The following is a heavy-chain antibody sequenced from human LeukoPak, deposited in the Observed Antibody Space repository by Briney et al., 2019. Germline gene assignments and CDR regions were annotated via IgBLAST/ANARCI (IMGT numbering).Heavy chain of an antibody. CDR3: ARSEQWLIPYYFDS. D-gene: IGHD6-19*01. Sequence: SETLSLICTVSGGSISSSSYYWGWIRQPPGRGLEWIGSIYYSENTYYNPSLKSRVTISVDTSKNHFSLKLSSVTAADTAVYYCARSEQWLIPYYFDSGAREPWSPSPQ. CDR1: GGSISSSSYY. J-gene: IGHJ4*02. V-gene: IGHV4-39*02. CDR2: IYYSENT.